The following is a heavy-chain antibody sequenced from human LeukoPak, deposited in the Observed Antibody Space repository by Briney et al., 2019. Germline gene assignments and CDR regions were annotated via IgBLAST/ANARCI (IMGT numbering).Heavy chain of an antibody. V-gene: IGHV3-23*01. CDR2: ISGSGGST. J-gene: IGHJ4*02. Sequence: GGSLRLSCAASGFTFSSYAMSWVRQAPGNGLEWFSAISGSGGSTYYADSVKGRFTISRDNSKNTLYLKMNSLRAEDTAVYYCARMGSIVVVPAARTYYFDYWGQGTLVTVSS. D-gene: IGHD2-2*01. CDR1: GFTFSSYA. CDR3: ARMGSIVVVPAARTYYFDY.